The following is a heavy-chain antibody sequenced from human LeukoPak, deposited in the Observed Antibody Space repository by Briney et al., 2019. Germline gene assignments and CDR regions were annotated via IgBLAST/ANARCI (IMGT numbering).Heavy chain of an antibody. CDR1: GYRFTSYW. V-gene: IGHV5-51*01. CDR2: IYPGDSDT. D-gene: IGHD2-2*02. J-gene: IGHJ3*02. Sequence: GESLKISCKGSGYRFTSYWIGWVRQMPGKGLEWMGIIYPGDSDTRYSPSFQGQVTISADKSISTAYLQWSSLKASDTAMYYCARRYCSSTSCYTAFDIWGQGTMVTVSS. CDR3: ARRYCSSTSCYTAFDI.